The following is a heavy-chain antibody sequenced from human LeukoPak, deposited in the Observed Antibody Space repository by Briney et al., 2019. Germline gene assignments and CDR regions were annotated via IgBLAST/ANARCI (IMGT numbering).Heavy chain of an antibody. CDR3: ARDLPRGTIFGVVSLDAFDI. CDR2: TKQDGSES. Sequence: GGSLRLSCAASEFTFSSYWMSWVRQAPGKGLEWVASTKQDGSESYYVDSVKGRFTISRDNAKNSLYLQMNSLGAEDTAVYYCARDLPRGTIFGVVSLDAFDIWGQGTMVTVSS. J-gene: IGHJ3*02. V-gene: IGHV3-7*01. CDR1: EFTFSSYW. D-gene: IGHD3-3*01.